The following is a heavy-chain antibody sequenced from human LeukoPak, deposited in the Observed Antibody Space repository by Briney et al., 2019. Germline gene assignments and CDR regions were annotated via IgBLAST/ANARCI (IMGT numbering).Heavy chain of an antibody. CDR2: IYYSGST. CDR1: GGSISSGDYY. D-gene: IGHD3-3*01. V-gene: IGHV4-30-4*08. Sequence: SQTLSLTCTVSGGSISSGDYYWSWIRQPPGKGLEWIGYIYYSGSTYYNPPLKSRVTISVDTSKNQFSLKLSSVTAADTAVYYCARVRFWSGYYTGADYWGQGTLVTVSS. CDR3: ARVRFWSGYYTGADY. J-gene: IGHJ4*02.